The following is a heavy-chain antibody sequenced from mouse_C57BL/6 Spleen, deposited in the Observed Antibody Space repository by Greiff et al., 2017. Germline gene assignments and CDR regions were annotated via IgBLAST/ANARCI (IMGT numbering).Heavy chain of an antibody. V-gene: IGHV1-52*01. CDR1: GYTFTSYW. Sequence: QVQLQQPGAELVRPGSSVKLSCKASGYTFTSYWMHWVKQRPIQGLEWIGNIDPSDSETNYNQKFKDKATLTVDKSSSTAYMQLSSLTSEDSAVYYCARSDYGSSSRGFFDYWGQGTTLTVSS. CDR2: IDPSDSET. D-gene: IGHD1-1*01. CDR3: ARSDYGSSSRGFFDY. J-gene: IGHJ2*01.